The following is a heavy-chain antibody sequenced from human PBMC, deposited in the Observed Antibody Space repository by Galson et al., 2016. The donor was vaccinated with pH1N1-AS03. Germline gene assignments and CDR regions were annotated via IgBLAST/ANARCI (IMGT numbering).Heavy chain of an antibody. Sequence: SLRLSCAASGFTFSTNAMSWVRQAPGKGLEWVANIKQDGSETHYVDSVKGRFTISRDNAKNSLYLQMNSLRVEDTAMYYCARGEMIGDDSWGQGTLVTVSS. J-gene: IGHJ4*02. D-gene: IGHD3-16*01. CDR2: IKQDGSET. CDR1: GFTFSTNA. V-gene: IGHV3-7*03. CDR3: ARGEMIGDDS.